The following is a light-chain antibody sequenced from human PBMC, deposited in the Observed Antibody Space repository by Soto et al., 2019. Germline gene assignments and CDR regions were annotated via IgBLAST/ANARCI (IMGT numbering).Light chain of an antibody. V-gene: IGLV2-8*01. CDR1: SSDVGGYNY. J-gene: IGLJ2*01. CDR3: SSYAGSNNLV. Sequence: QSALTQPPSASGSPGQSVTISCTGTSSDVGGYNYVSWYHQHPSKAPKLMIYEVSKRPSGVPDRFSGSKSGNTASLTVSGLQAEDEADYYCSSYAGSNNLVFGGGTKLTVL. CDR2: EVS.